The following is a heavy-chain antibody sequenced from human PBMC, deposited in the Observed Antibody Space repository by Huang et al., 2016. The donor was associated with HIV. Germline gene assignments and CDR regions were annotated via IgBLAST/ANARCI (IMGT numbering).Heavy chain of an antibody. V-gene: IGHV3-7*01. J-gene: IGHJ3*01. CDR2: IREDSGQK. CDR1: EFSFSTYW. Sequence: EVQLVESGGGLVQPGGSLRLSCVASEFSFSTYWMMWLRQVPGKGLECVASIREDSGQKDYLDAVKGRFIISRDNPKNSLYLQMNNVRAEDAGVYYCACDPFIKAFDLWGQGTLVTVSS. CDR3: ACDPFIKAFDL.